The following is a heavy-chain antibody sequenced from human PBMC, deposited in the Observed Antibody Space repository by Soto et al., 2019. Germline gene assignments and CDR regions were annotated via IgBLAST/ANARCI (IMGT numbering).Heavy chain of an antibody. CDR1: GGSINTFY. V-gene: IGHV4-4*07. CDR3: AREGPYSAYNFAHGIQLWSFDF. D-gene: IGHD5-12*01. Sequence: SESLSLTCTVSGGSINTFYWSWVRQPAGKGLEWIGRIFSSGSTSFNPSLESRVAMSVDTSKNHFSLNLSSVTAADMAVYYCAREGPYSAYNFAHGIQLWSFDFWGQGALVTVSS. J-gene: IGHJ4*02. CDR2: IFSSGST.